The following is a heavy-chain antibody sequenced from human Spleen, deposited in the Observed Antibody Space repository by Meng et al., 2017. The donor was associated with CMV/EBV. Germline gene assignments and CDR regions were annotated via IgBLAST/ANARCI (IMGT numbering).Heavy chain of an antibody. J-gene: IGHJ6*02. Sequence: GESLKISCAASGFTFSSYAMHWVRQAPGKGLEWVAVISYDAINKYYVDSVKGRFTISRDNSKNTLYLQMDSLSAEDTAVYYCARGVSTGTTGIYYYYGMDVWGQGTTVTVSS. V-gene: IGHV3-30*04. CDR1: GFTFSSYA. CDR2: ISYDAINK. D-gene: IGHD1-7*01. CDR3: ARGVSTGTTGIYYYYGMDV.